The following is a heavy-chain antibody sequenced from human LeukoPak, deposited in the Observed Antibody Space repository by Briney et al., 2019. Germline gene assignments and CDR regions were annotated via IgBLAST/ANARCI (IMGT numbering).Heavy chain of an antibody. V-gene: IGHV4-31*03. CDR2: IYYSGST. D-gene: IGHD6-19*01. Sequence: SETLSLTCTVSDGSISSGGYYWSWIRQHPGKGLEWIGYIYYSGSTHYNPSLKSRVTISVDTSKNQFSLKLSSVTAADTAVYYCARDSLPKYSSGWYEGYYYYYYGMDVWGQGTTVTVSS. CDR1: DGSISSGGYY. CDR3: ARDSLPKYSSGWYEGYYYYYYGMDV. J-gene: IGHJ6*02.